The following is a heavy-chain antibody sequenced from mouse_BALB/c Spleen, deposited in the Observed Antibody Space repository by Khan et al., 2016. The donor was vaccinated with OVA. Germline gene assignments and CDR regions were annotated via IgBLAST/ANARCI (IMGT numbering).Heavy chain of an antibody. V-gene: IGHV3-1*02. D-gene: IGHD1-1*01. CDR1: GYSITSGYS. CDR3: ARSGTTVVAYWYFDV. CDR2: IYYSGKT. Sequence: EVKVEESGPDLVKPSQSLSLTCTVTGYSITSGYSWHWIRQFPGNKLEWMGYIYYSGKTNYNPSLKSRISITRDTSKNQFFLQLNSVTTEDTATXYCARSGTTVVAYWYFDVWGAGTTVTVSS. J-gene: IGHJ1*01.